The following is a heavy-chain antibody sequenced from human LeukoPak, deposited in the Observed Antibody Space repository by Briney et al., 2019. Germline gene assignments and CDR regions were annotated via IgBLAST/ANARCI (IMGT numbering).Heavy chain of an antibody. CDR1: GGSISSYY. CDR2: IYYSGST. D-gene: IGHD1-26*01. J-gene: IGHJ4*02. CDR3: ARSGAEEYADFDC. Sequence: SETLSLTCTVSGGSISSYYWSWIRQPPGKGLEWIGCIYYSGSTNYNPSLKSRVTISVDTSKNQFSLKLSSVTAADTAVYYCARSGAEEYADFDCWGQGTLVTVSS. V-gene: IGHV4-59*01.